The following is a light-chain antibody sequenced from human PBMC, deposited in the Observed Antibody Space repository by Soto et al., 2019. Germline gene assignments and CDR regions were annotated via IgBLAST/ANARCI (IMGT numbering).Light chain of an antibody. CDR2: EVS. Sequence: QSALTQPASVSGSPGQSIAISCTGTTSDVGGYNYVSWNQQHPGKVPKLLIHEVSNRPSGVSNRFSGSKSGNTASLTISGLQAEDEADYYCLSKTSTISYVFGTGTKVTV. CDR3: LSKTSTISYV. J-gene: IGLJ1*01. V-gene: IGLV2-14*01. CDR1: TSDVGGYNY.